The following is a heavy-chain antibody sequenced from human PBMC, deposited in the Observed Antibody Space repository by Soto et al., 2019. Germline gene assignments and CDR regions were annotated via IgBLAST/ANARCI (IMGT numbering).Heavy chain of an antibody. CDR2: MNPNSGNT. CDR1: GYTFTSYD. D-gene: IGHD3-22*01. V-gene: IGHV1-8*01. J-gene: IGHJ3*02. Sequence: ASVKVSCKASGYTFTSYDINWVRQATGQGLEWMGWMNPNSGNTGYAQKFQGRVTMTRNTSISTAYMELSSLRSEDTAVYYCARGYQRLLPHAFDIWGQGTMVTVSS. CDR3: ARGYQRLLPHAFDI.